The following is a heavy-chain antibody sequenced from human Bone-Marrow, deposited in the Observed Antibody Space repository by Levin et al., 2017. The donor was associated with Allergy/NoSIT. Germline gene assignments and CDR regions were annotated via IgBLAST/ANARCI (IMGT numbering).Heavy chain of an antibody. CDR3: AKVLGSSSAIDY. Sequence: LSLTCAASGFTFSSYAMSWVRQAPGKGLEWVSAISGSGGSTYYADSVKGRFTISRDNSKNTLYLQMNSLRAEDTAVYYCAKVLGSSSAIDYWGQGTLVTVSS. CDR2: ISGSGGST. CDR1: GFTFSSYA. V-gene: IGHV3-23*01. D-gene: IGHD6-6*01. J-gene: IGHJ4*02.